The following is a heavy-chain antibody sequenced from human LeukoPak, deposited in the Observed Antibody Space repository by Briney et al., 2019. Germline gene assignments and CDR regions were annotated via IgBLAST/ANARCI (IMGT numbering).Heavy chain of an antibody. V-gene: IGHV3-73*01. D-gene: IGHD1-26*01. J-gene: IGHJ5*02. Sequence: GGSLRLSCAASGSTFSGSALHWVRQASGKGLEWVGRIRSTANGYATAYAASVKGRFTISRDDSKNTAYLQMDSLKTEDTAVYYCARDPSPFYSGSYLGFDPWGQGTLVTVSS. CDR1: GSTFSGSA. CDR3: ARDPSPFYSGSYLGFDP. CDR2: IRSTANGYAT.